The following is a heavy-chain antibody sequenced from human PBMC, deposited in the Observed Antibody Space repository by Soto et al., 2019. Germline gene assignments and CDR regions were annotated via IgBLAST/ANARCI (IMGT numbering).Heavy chain of an antibody. Sequence: QVQPVQSGAEVKKPGSSVKVSCKASGGTFNNYAISWVRQAPGQGLEWLGGIIPIIGTADYALKFQGSLAMSADESTGTTFMELSSLRSEDTALYYCARGGVDVVATAAFDYWGQGTLVTVSS. CDR1: GGTFNNYA. CDR3: ARGGVDVVATAAFDY. J-gene: IGHJ4*02. V-gene: IGHV1-69*01. CDR2: IIPIIGTA. D-gene: IGHD5-12*01.